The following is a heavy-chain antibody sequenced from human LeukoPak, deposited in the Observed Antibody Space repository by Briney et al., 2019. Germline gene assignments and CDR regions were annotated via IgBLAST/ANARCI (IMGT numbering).Heavy chain of an antibody. V-gene: IGHV4-61*02. Sequence: SETLSLTCTVSGDSISSGDYYWSWIRQPAGKGLEWIGRISSSGSTNYNPSLKSRVTISVDTSKNQFSLKLSSVTAADTAVYYCASDSKTVGYLDYWGQGTLVTVSS. CDR2: ISSSGST. J-gene: IGHJ4*02. CDR1: GDSISSGDYY. CDR3: ASDSKTVGYLDY. D-gene: IGHD3-16*02.